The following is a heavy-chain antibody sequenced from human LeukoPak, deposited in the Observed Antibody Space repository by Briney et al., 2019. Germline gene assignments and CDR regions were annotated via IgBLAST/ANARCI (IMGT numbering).Heavy chain of an antibody. CDR3: AREGGYCSSTSCYQYFDWSSFDP. CDR1: GYSISSGYY. D-gene: IGHD2-2*01. CDR2: IYTSGST. Sequence: SETLSLTCTVSGYSISSGYYWGWIRQPPGKGLEWIGRIYTSGSTNYNPSLKSRVTISVDTSKNQFSLKLSSVTAADTAVYYCAREGGYCSSTSCYQYFDWSSFDPWGQGTLVTVSS. J-gene: IGHJ5*02. V-gene: IGHV4-38-2*02.